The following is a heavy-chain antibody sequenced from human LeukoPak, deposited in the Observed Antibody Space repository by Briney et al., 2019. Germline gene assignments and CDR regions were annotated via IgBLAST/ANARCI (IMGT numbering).Heavy chain of an antibody. V-gene: IGHV3-30*01. CDR2: ISYDGSNK. CDR1: GFTFSSYA. D-gene: IGHD3-10*01. J-gene: IGHJ6*02. CDR3: AGRDYYGSGSYSVLYGMDV. Sequence: GGSLRLSCAASGFTFSSYAMHWVRQAPGKGLEWVAAISYDGSNKYYADSVKGRFTISRDNSKNTLYLQMNSLRAEDTAVYYCAGRDYYGSGSYSVLYGMDVWGQGTTVTVSS.